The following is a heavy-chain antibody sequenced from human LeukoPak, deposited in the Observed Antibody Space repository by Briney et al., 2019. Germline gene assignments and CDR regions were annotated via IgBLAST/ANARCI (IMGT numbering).Heavy chain of an antibody. CDR1: GGSISDYH. D-gene: IGHD1-1*01. J-gene: IGHJ5*02. V-gene: IGHV4-59*01. CDR3: ARGAGGYRFDP. Sequence: SETLSLTRTVSGGSISDYHWTWIRQPPGKALEYIGYIYNRGTTYYNPSLKSRVTISADTSKKQFSLQLTSLTAADTAVYYCARGAGGYRFDPWGQGTLVTVSS. CDR2: IYNRGTT.